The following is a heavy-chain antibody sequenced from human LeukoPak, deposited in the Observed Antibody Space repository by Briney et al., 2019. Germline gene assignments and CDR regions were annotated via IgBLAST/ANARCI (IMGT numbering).Heavy chain of an antibody. J-gene: IGHJ4*02. CDR1: CVSISRISYY. CDR3: ARVIPTTVTGYSFDY. CDR2: IYYSEST. D-gene: IGHD4-11*01. V-gene: IGHV4-39*07. Sequence: SETLSPTFTVSCVSISRISYYWGWIRQPPGKGLEGIGSIYYSESTYYNPSLKRRVTISGDSSKKQFSLKLSSVTAADAAVYYCARVIPTTVTGYSFDYWGQGTLVTVSS.